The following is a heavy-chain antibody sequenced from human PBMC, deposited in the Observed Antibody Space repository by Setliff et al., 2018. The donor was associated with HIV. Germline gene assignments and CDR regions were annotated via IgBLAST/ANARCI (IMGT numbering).Heavy chain of an antibody. Sequence: SETLSLTCTVSGDSISSSSYYGGWSRQPPGKGLEWIGSIYYSGSTYYNPSLRSRVTISVDTSKKQFSLKLRAVTAADTAVYYCATNPETSGYPPPPFDYWGQGTLVTVSS. V-gene: IGHV4-39*01. CDR1: GDSISSSSYY. D-gene: IGHD3-22*01. J-gene: IGHJ4*02. CDR2: IYYSGST. CDR3: ATNPETSGYPPPPFDY.